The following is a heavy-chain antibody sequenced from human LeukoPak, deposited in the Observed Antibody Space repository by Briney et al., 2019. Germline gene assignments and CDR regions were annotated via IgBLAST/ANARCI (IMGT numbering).Heavy chain of an antibody. Sequence: SETLSLTCTVSGGSISSSSYYWGWIRQPPGKGLEWIGSIYYSGSTYYNPSLKSRVTISVDTSKNQFPLKLSSVTAADTAVYYCARDKGGLGRGYYYMDVWGKGTTVTVSS. CDR1: GGSISSSSYY. J-gene: IGHJ6*03. CDR2: IYYSGST. CDR3: ARDKGGLGRGYYYMDV. D-gene: IGHD3/OR15-3a*01. V-gene: IGHV4-39*06.